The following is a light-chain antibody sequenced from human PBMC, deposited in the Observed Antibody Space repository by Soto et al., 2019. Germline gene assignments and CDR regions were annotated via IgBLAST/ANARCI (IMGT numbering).Light chain of an antibody. CDR1: SGDVGGYDF. CDR3: CSYGGIFLV. J-gene: IGLJ1*01. CDR2: DVS. Sequence: QSVLTQPRSVSGYPGQSVTISCTGTSGDVGGYDFVSWYQHHPGKVPKLMIFDVSKRPSGVPDRFSGSKSGSTASLTISGLQAGDGADYYCCSYGGIFLVVGSGTRGTVL. V-gene: IGLV2-11*01.